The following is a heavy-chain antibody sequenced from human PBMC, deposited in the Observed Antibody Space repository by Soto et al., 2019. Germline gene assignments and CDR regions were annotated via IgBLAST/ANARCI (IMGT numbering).Heavy chain of an antibody. Sequence: GASVKVSCKASGYTFSTHAMHWVRQAPGQSLEWMGWINGGTGQTKHSHRFQGRVTITRGTSASTAYMELSSLRSEDTAVYYCARGKGMEENYYYYGLDIWGQGTTVTVS. CDR2: INGGTGQT. CDR1: GYTFSTHA. V-gene: IGHV1-3*01. D-gene: IGHD1-1*01. CDR3: ARGKGMEENYYYYGLDI. J-gene: IGHJ6*02.